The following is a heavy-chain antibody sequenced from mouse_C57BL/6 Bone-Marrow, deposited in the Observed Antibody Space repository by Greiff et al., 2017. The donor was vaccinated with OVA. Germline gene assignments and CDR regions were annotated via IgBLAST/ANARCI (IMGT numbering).Heavy chain of an antibody. V-gene: IGHV14-4*01. CDR2: IDPENGDT. Sequence: EVKLQESGAELVRPGASVKLSCTASGFNIKDDYMHWVKQRPEQGLEWIGWIDPENGDTEYASKFQGKATITADTSSNTAYLQLSSLTSEDTAVYYCTTGPVSYYFDYWGQGTTLTVSS. CDR1: GFNIKDDY. D-gene: IGHD6-2*01. J-gene: IGHJ2*01. CDR3: TTGPVSYYFDY.